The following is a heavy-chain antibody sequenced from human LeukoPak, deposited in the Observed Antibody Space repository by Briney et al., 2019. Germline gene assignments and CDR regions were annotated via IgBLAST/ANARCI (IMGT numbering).Heavy chain of an antibody. CDR1: GGTFSSYA. V-gene: IGHV1-69*13. CDR3: ATMTTVVNYYYYGMDV. D-gene: IGHD4-23*01. J-gene: IGHJ6*02. CDR2: IIPIFGTA. Sequence: ASVKVSCKASGGTFSSYAISWVRQAPGQGLEWMGGIIPIFGTANYAQKFQGRVTITADESTSTAYMELSSLRSEGTAVYYCATMTTVVNYYYYGMDVWGQGTTVTVSS.